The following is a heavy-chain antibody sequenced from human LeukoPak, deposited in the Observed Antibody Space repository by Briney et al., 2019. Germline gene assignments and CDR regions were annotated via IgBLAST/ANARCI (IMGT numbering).Heavy chain of an antibody. D-gene: IGHD6-13*01. CDR1: GGSISSSSHY. CDR2: IYYSGNT. J-gene: IGHJ4*02. Sequence: KTSETLSLTCTVSGGSISSSSHYWGWIRQPPGKGLEWIGNIYYSGNTYYNPSLKSQFTMSVDTSKNQFSLKLSSVTAADTAVYYCARRKYQAAADFWGQGTLVTVSS. CDR3: ARRKYQAAADF. V-gene: IGHV4-39*01.